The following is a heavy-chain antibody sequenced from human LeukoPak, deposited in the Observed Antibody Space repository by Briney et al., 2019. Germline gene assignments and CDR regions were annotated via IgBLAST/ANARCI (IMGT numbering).Heavy chain of an antibody. V-gene: IGHV3-33*08. J-gene: IGHJ4*02. Sequence: PGRSLRLSCAASGFTFDDYAMHWVRQAPGKGLEWVAVIWYDGSNKYYADSVKGRFTISRDNSKNTLYLQMNSLRAEDTAVYYCAKPYYDSSGYWNYFDYWGQGTTVTVSS. CDR3: AKPYYDSSGYWNYFDY. D-gene: IGHD3-22*01. CDR1: GFTFDDYA. CDR2: IWYDGSNK.